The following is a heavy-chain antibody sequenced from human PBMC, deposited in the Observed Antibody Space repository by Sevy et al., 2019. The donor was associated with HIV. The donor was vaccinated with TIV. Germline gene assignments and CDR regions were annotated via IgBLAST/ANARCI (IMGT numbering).Heavy chain of an antibody. Sequence: GSLRLSCAASGFTFSSYAMSWVRQAPGKGLEWVSAISGSGGSTYYADSVKGRFTFSRENSKNTLYLQMNSLRAEDTAVYYCAKAVLRFLEWLLFFDYWGQGTLVTVSS. CDR2: ISGSGGST. CDR3: AKAVLRFLEWLLFFDY. D-gene: IGHD3-3*01. V-gene: IGHV3-23*01. J-gene: IGHJ4*02. CDR1: GFTFSSYA.